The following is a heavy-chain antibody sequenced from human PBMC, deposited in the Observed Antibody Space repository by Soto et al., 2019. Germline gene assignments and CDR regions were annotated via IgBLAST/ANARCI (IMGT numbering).Heavy chain of an antibody. Sequence: SETMSLTCTVAGGSISSGGYYWTWIRQHPGKGLEWIGYNYYSGITYYNPSLKSRVTISLDTSKNQFSLKLSSVTAADTAVYYCARGSSIAGLYYGMDVWGQGTTVTVSS. CDR1: GGSISSGGYY. CDR2: NYYSGIT. CDR3: ARGSSIAGLYYGMDV. D-gene: IGHD6-6*01. J-gene: IGHJ6*02. V-gene: IGHV4-31*03.